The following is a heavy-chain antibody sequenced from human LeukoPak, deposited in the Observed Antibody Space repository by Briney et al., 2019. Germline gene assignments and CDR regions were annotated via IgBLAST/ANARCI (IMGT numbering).Heavy chain of an antibody. V-gene: IGHV4-59*01. J-gene: IGHJ6*02. Sequence: SETLSLTCTVSGVSISSYYWSWIRQPPGKGREGVGYIYYSGSTNYNPSLKSQVTISVHTTKNQFSLKLSSVTAANTAVYYCARGYSSGWGRQYYYYYGMDGWGQGTTVTVSS. CDR3: ARGYSSGWGRQYYYYYGMDG. CDR2: IYYSGST. CDR1: GVSISSYY. D-gene: IGHD6-19*01.